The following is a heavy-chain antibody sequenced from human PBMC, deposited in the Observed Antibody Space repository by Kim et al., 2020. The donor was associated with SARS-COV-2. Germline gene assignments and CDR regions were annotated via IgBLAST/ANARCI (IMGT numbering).Heavy chain of an antibody. CDR3: ARCRVSYSSSWEERYYFDY. CDR2: ISYSGST. Sequence: SQTLSLTCTVSGGSISSRSYYWGWIRQPPGKGLEWIGTISYSGSTYYNPSLQSRVTISVDTSKNQFSLKLSSVTAADTAVYYCARCRVSYSSSWEERYYFDYWGQGTLVTVSS. D-gene: IGHD6-13*01. CDR1: GGSISSRSYY. V-gene: IGHV4-39*01. J-gene: IGHJ4*02.